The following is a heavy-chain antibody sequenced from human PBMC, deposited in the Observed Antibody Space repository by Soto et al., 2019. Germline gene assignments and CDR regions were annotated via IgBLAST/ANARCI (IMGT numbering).Heavy chain of an antibody. V-gene: IGHV3-53*01. CDR2: INSGGSA. Sequence: LRLSCAASGFAVSNNYMNWVRQAPGKGLEWVSLINSGGSAYYADSVRGRFTISRDNYKNTLYLQMNSLRAEDTAVYFCARDRGSSWFYFDSWGQGTLVTVPQ. CDR1: GFAVSNNY. D-gene: IGHD6-13*01. CDR3: ARDRGSSWFYFDS. J-gene: IGHJ4*02.